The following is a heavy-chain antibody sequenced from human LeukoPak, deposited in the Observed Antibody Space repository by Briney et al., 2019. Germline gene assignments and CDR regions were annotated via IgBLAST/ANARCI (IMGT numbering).Heavy chain of an antibody. CDR1: GFTFSDYY. J-gene: IGHJ3*02. CDR3: ARVGEYCSGGSCYEAFDI. Sequence: GGSLRLSCAAPGFTFSDYYMSWIRQAPGKGLEWVSYISSSGSTIYYADSVKGRFTISRDNAKNSLYLQMNSLRAEDTAVYYCARVGEYCSGGSCYEAFDIWGQGTMVTVSS. CDR2: ISSSGSTI. D-gene: IGHD2-15*01. V-gene: IGHV3-11*01.